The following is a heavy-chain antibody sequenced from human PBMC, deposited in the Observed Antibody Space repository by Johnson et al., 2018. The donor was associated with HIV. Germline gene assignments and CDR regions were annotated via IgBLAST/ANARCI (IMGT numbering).Heavy chain of an antibody. CDR3: ARPHSAQYQHAFDI. Sequence: VQLVESGGGLVQPGGSLRLSCAVSGITVSLNHMSWVRQAPGKGLEWVSILYAGGTTHYADSVKGRLTIYRDNSKNTLYLQMNSLRAEDTALYYCARPHSAQYQHAFDIWGQGTKVTVSS. J-gene: IGHJ3*02. CDR1: GITVSLNH. CDR2: LYAGGTT. D-gene: IGHD1-26*01. V-gene: IGHV3-66*04.